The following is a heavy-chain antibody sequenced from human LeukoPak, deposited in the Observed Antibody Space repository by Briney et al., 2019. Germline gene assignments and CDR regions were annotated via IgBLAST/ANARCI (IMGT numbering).Heavy chain of an antibody. CDR2: IYHAGAT. CDR1: NFSITSNYY. V-gene: IGHV4-38-2*02. Sequence: ETLSLTCTVSNFSITSNYYWVWIRQPPGKRLEWIGSIYHAGATFYNPSLQSRVTISLDTSNNQFSLKLSSVTAADTAVYYCARGEYDSSGYYDAFDIWGQGTMVTVSS. CDR3: ARGEYDSSGYYDAFDI. J-gene: IGHJ3*02. D-gene: IGHD3-22*01.